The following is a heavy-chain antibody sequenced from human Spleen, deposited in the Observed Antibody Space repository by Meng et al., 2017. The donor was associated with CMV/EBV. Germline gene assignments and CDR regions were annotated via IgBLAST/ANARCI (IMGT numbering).Heavy chain of an antibody. CDR3: ARETQRSIVGMDV. J-gene: IGHJ6*02. CDR1: GGSISSGGYY. CDR2: IYYSGIT. Sequence: SGGSISSGGYYWSWIRQHPGKGLEWIGYIYYSGITYYNPSLKSRLTMSLDTSKNQFSLKLSSLTAADTAVYYCARETQRSIVGMDVWGQGTTVTVSS. V-gene: IGHV4-31*02. D-gene: IGHD2-15*01.